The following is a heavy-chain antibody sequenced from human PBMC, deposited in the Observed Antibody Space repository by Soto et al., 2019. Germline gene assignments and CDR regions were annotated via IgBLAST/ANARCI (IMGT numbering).Heavy chain of an antibody. V-gene: IGHV4-61*01. J-gene: IGHJ6*02. Sequence: QVQLQESGPGLVKPSETLSLTCTVSGGSVSSGSYYWSWIRQPPGKGLEWIGYIYYSGSTNYNPSLKSRVTISVDTSKNQCSLKLSSVTAADTAVYYCARDRVYYYYGMDVWGQGTTVTVSS. D-gene: IGHD3-10*01. CDR3: ARDRVYYYYGMDV. CDR2: IYYSGST. CDR1: GGSVSSGSYY.